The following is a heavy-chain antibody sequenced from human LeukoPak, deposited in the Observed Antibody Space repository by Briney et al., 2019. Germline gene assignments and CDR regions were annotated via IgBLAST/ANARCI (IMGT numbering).Heavy chain of an antibody. D-gene: IGHD2-2*01. CDR1: GGSLSGYY. J-gene: IGHJ4*02. V-gene: IGHV4-34*01. Sequence: SETLSLTCTVYGGSLSGYYWSWIRQPPGKGLEWIGEINHSGSTNYNPSLKSRVTMSVDTSKNQFSLKLSSVTAADTAVYYCARDVVAAVGSFDYWGQGTQVTVSS. CDR3: ARDVVAAVGSFDY. CDR2: INHSGST.